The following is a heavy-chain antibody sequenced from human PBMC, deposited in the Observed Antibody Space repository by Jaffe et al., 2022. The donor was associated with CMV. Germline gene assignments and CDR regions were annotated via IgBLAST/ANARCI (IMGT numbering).Heavy chain of an antibody. J-gene: IGHJ4*02. V-gene: IGHV1-69*01. CDR1: GGTFSSYA. Sequence: QVQLVQSGAEVKKPGSSVKVSCKASGGTFSSYAISWVRQAPGQGLEWMGGIIPIFGTANYAQKFQGRVTITADESTSTAYMELSSLRSEDTAVYYCAINPDSSGYYSSRYYFDYWGQGTLVTVSS. D-gene: IGHD3-22*01. CDR3: AINPDSSGYYSSRYYFDY. CDR2: IIPIFGTA.